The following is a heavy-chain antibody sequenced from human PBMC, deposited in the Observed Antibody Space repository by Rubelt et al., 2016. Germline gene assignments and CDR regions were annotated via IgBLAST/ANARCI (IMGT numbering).Heavy chain of an antibody. D-gene: IGHD3-3*01. CDR3: ARTVNDFWSGYHNWFDP. CDR1: GYTFTSYD. Sequence: QVQLVQSGAEVKKPGASVKVSCKASGYTFTSYDINWVRQATGQGLEWMGWMNPNSGNTGYAQKFQGRVTMTRNTSISTAYMELSSLRSEDTAVYYCARTVNDFWSGYHNWFDPWGQGTLVTVSS. V-gene: IGHV1-8*01. J-gene: IGHJ5*02. CDR2: MNPNSGNT.